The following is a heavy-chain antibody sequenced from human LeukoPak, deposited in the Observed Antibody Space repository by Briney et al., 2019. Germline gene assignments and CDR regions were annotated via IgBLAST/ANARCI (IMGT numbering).Heavy chain of an antibody. CDR3: ARSYGSGSYTFDY. Sequence: PSETPSLTCAVSGYSISSGYYWGWIRQPPGKGLEGIGSIYHSGSTYYNPSLKSRVTISVDTSKNQFSLKLSSVTAADTAVYYCARSYGSGSYTFDYWGQGTLVTVSS. CDR1: GYSISSGYY. D-gene: IGHD3-10*01. V-gene: IGHV4-38-2*01. J-gene: IGHJ4*02. CDR2: IYHSGST.